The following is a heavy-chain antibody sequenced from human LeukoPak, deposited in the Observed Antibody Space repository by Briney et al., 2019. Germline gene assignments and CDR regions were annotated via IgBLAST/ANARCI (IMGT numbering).Heavy chain of an antibody. Sequence: GGSLRLSCAASGFTVSSNYMSWVRQVPGKGLEWVSVIYSGGSTYYADSVKGRFTISRHNSKNTLYLQMNSLRAEDTAVYYCASLSIVGATTADYWGQGTLVTVSS. CDR3: ASLSIVGATTADY. V-gene: IGHV3-53*04. CDR2: IYSGGST. J-gene: IGHJ4*02. D-gene: IGHD1-26*01. CDR1: GFTVSSNY.